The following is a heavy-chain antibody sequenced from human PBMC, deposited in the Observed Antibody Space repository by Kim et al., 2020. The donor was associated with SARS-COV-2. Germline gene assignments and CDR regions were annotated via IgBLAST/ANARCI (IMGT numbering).Heavy chain of an antibody. CDR3: AKDGYLDY. V-gene: IGHV3-9*01. J-gene: IGHJ4*02. Sequence: SGSIGYADSVKGRFTISRDNAKNSLYLQMNSLRAEDTALYYCAKDGYLDYWGQGTLVTVSS. CDR2: SGSI. D-gene: IGHD3-16*02.